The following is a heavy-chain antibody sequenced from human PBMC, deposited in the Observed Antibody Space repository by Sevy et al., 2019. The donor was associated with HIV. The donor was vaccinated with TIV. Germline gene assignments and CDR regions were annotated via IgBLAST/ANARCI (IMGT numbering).Heavy chain of an antibody. CDR3: ARHRIIAMLIGMDV. Sequence: GGSLRLSCAASGFIVSSNYMSWVRQAPGKGLEWVSVIYSGGSTYYADSVKGRITISRDNSKNTLYLQMNSLRAEDTAVYYCARHRIIAMLIGMDVWGQGTTVTVSS. V-gene: IGHV3-53*01. CDR1: GFIVSSNY. CDR2: IYSGGST. D-gene: IGHD3-16*01. J-gene: IGHJ6*02.